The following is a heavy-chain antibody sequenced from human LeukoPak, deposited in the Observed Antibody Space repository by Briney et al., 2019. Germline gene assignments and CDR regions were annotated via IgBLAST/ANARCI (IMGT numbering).Heavy chain of an antibody. D-gene: IGHD6-13*01. CDR1: GGSISSYY. J-gene: IGHJ4*02. Sequence: SETLSLTCTVSGGSISSYYWSWIRQPAGKGLEWIGRIYTSGSTNYNPSLKSRVTMSVDTSKNQFSLKLSSATAADTAVYYCARVGVRFGGSSWRGYYFDYWGQGTLVTVSS. CDR2: IYTSGST. V-gene: IGHV4-4*07. CDR3: ARVGVRFGGSSWRGYYFDY.